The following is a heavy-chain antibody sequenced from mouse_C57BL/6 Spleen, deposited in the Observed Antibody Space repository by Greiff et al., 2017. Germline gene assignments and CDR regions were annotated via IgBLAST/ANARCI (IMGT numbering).Heavy chain of an antibody. Sequence: VQLQQSGAELVRPGTSVKVSCKASGYAFTNYLIEWVKQRPGQGLEWIGVINPGSGGTNYNEKFKGKATLTADKSSSTAYMQLSSLTSEDSAVYFCARGGYYDYDFWYFDVWGTGTTVTVSS. D-gene: IGHD2-4*01. CDR3: ARGGYYDYDFWYFDV. CDR2: INPGSGGT. V-gene: IGHV1-54*01. J-gene: IGHJ1*03. CDR1: GYAFTNYL.